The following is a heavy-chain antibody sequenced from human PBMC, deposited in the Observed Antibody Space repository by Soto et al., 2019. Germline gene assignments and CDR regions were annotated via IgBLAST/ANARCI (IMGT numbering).Heavy chain of an antibody. CDR1: GYTFTSYD. CDR3: ASPARNYDFWSGYSFDI. Sequence: QVQLVQSGAEVKKPGASVKLSCKASGYTFTSYDINWVRQATGQGLEWMGWMNPNSGNTGYAQKFQGRVTMTRNTSISTAYMELSSLRSEDTAVYYCASPARNYDFWSGYSFDIWGQGTMVTVSS. D-gene: IGHD3-3*01. J-gene: IGHJ3*02. V-gene: IGHV1-8*01. CDR2: MNPNSGNT.